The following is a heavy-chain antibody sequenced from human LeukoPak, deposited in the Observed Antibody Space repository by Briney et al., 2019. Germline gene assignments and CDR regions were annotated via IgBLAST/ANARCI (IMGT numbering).Heavy chain of an antibody. J-gene: IGHJ4*02. CDR3: ARSNLGSYDQSGYYHY. Sequence: SETLSLTCTVSGGSLSGYYWNWIRQPAGKGLEWIGRIYISGNTWYKPSLQSRVTMSVDTSKNQFSLKMSSLTAADRAVYYCARSNLGSYDQSGYYHYWGQGTRVTVSS. CDR2: IYISGNT. CDR1: GGSLSGYY. V-gene: IGHV4-4*07. D-gene: IGHD3-22*01.